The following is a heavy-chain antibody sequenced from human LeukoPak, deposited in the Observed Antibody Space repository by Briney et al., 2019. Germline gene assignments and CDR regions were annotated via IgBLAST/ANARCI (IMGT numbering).Heavy chain of an antibody. V-gene: IGHV3-48*03. J-gene: IGHJ6*04. CDR3: AELGITMIGGV. CDR1: GFTFSSYE. CDR2: ISSTGTTI. Sequence: PGGSLRLSCAASGFTFSSYEMNWVRQAPGKGLEWVSYISSTGTTIYYADSVKGRSTISRDNAKNSLYLQMNSLRAEDTAVYDCAELGITMIGGVWGKGTTVTISS. D-gene: IGHD3-10*02.